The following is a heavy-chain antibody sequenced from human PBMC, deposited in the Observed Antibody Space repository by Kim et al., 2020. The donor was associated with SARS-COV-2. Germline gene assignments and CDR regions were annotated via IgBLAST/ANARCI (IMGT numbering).Heavy chain of an antibody. J-gene: IGHJ4*02. D-gene: IGHD1-7*01. Sequence: GESLKISCKGSGYPFTTYWIGWVRQMPGQGLELIGIIYIGDSDTRYNPSFQGHVTISAVKSSSTAYLQWSSLKASDTAIYYCARLTGTTAGEFDYWGQGTLVTVSP. V-gene: IGHV5-51*01. CDR1: GYPFTTYW. CDR2: IYIGDSDT. CDR3: ARLTGTTAGEFDY.